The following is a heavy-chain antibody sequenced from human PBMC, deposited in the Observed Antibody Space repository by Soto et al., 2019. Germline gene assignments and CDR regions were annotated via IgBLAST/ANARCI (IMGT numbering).Heavy chain of an antibody. CDR2: IWYDGSNK. J-gene: IGHJ6*02. D-gene: IGHD2-15*01. CDR3: ASEYCSGGSCYYYGMDV. V-gene: IGHV3-33*01. CDR1: GFTFSSYG. Sequence: QVQLVESGGGVVQPGRSLRLSCAASGFTFSSYGTHWVRHAPGKGLEWVAVIWYDGSNKYYADSVKGRFTISRDNSKNTLYLQMNSLRAEDTAVYYSASEYCSGGSCYYYGMDVWGQGTTVTVS.